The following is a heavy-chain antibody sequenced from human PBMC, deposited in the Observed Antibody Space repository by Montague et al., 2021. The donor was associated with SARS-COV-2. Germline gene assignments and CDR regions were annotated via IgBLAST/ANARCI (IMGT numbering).Heavy chain of an antibody. CDR2: IYTSGTT. V-gene: IGHV4-61*02. Sequence: TRSLTCTVSGGSISSGSYYWSWIRQPAGKGLEWIGRIYTSGTTDYSFSLKSRVTISVDTSKNQFSLKLTPVTAADTAVYYCARAHSGSWAHLDNWGQGSLVTVSS. CDR1: GGSISSGSYY. CDR3: ARAHSGSWAHLDN. D-gene: IGHD5-12*01. J-gene: IGHJ4*02.